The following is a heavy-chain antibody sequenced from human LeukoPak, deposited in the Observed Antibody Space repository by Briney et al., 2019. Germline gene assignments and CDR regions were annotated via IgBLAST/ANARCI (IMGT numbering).Heavy chain of an antibody. D-gene: IGHD6-13*01. CDR3: ASRSSSHYPLWFDP. J-gene: IGHJ5*02. Sequence: ASVKVSCKASGYTFTSYGISWVRQAHGQGLEWMGWISAYNGNTNYAQKLQGRVTMTTDTSTSTAYMELRSLRSDDTAVYYCASRSSSHYPLWFDPWGQGTLVTVSS. CDR2: ISAYNGNT. CDR1: GYTFTSYG. V-gene: IGHV1-18*01.